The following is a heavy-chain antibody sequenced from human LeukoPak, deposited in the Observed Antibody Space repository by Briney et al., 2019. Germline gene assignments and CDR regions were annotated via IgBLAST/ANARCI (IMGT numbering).Heavy chain of an antibody. CDR1: GYTFTGYY. D-gene: IGHD2-21*02. CDR3: ARPSFVTATTNWFDP. Sequence: ASVKVSCKASGYTFTGYYMHWVRQGPGQGLEWMGWINPNSGGTNYAQKFQGRVTMTRDTSISTAYMELSRLRSDDTAVYYCARPSFVTATTNWFDPWGQGTLVTLSS. CDR2: INPNSGGT. J-gene: IGHJ5*02. V-gene: IGHV1-2*02.